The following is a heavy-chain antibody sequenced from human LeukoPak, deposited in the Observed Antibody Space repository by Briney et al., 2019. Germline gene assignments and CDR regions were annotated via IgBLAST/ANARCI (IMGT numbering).Heavy chain of an antibody. CDR1: GYTFIGYF. CDR2: INPSSGIT. V-gene: IGHV1-46*04. J-gene: IGHJ4*02. CDR3: ARGGSGLEY. D-gene: IGHD3-3*01. Sequence: GASVKVSCKASGYTFIGYFMHWVRQAPGQGLEWMGIINPSSGITNSAQKLQGRVTMTRDTSTSTVYMELSSLRSDDTAVYYCARGGSGLEYWGQGTLVTVSS.